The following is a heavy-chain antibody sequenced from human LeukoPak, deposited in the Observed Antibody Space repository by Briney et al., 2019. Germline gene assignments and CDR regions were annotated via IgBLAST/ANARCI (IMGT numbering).Heavy chain of an antibody. D-gene: IGHD1-1*01. Sequence: ASVTVPCKASGYTFTGYYMHWVRQAPGQGLEWMGWINPNSGGTNYAQKFQGRVTITRDTSISTAYMELSRLRSADPAVYYCAGEHPHSNSTVMDVGGQGTTATV. J-gene: IGHJ6*02. CDR1: GYTFTGYY. CDR2: INPNSGGT. CDR3: AGEHPHSNSTVMDV. V-gene: IGHV1-2*02.